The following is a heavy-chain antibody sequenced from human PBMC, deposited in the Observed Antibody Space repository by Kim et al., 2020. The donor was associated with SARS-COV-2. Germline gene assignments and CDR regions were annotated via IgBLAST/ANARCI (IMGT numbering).Heavy chain of an antibody. CDR1: GFSVSTAGVG. Sequence: SGPTLVKPTQTLTLTCTCSGFSVSTAGVGVGWVRQPPGEALEWLALIYWHDDKRYSPSLRSRLTITKDTSKNQVFLTMTNMDPVDTATYYCARRILSTNTYYGLDVWGQGTTVTVSS. V-gene: IGHV2-5*01. CDR2: IYWHDDK. J-gene: IGHJ6*02. D-gene: IGHD3-10*01. CDR3: ARRILSTNTYYGLDV.